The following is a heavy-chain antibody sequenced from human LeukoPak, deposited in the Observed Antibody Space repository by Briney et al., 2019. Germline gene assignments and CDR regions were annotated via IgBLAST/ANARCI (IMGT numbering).Heavy chain of an antibody. CDR2: ISAYNGNT. CDR1: GYTFTSYG. J-gene: IGHJ4*02. CDR3: ARDGYIAAAGLDYFDY. V-gene: IGHV1-18*01. D-gene: IGHD6-13*01. Sequence: GPVKVSCKASGYTFTSYGISWVRQAPGQGLEWMGWISAYNGNTNYAQKLQGRVTMTTDTSTSTAYMELRSLRSDDTAVYYCARDGYIAAAGLDYFDYWGQGTLVTVSS.